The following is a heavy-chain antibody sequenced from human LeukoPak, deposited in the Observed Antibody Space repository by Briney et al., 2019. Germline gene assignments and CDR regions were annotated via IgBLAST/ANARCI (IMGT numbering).Heavy chain of an antibody. CDR2: INHSGST. CDR1: GGSFSGYY. V-gene: IGHV4-34*01. J-gene: IGHJ4*02. Sequence: SETLSLTCAVYGGSFSGYYWSWIRQPPGKGLEWIGEINHSGSTNYNPSLKSRVTISVDTSKNQFSLKVNSVTAADTAVYYCARHLRAPSFGGVIPWGQGTLVTVSS. D-gene: IGHD3-16*01. CDR3: ARHLRAPSFGGVIP.